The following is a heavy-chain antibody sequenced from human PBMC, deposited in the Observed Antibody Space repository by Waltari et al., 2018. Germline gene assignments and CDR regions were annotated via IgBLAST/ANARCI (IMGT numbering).Heavy chain of an antibody. CDR3: ARDRGSYQGSDY. CDR1: GYTFTSYY. D-gene: IGHD1-26*01. J-gene: IGHJ4*02. V-gene: IGHV1-46*01. CDR2: TNPSGGST. Sequence: QVQLVQSGAEVKKPGASVKVSCKSSGYTFTSYYMHWVRQAPGQGLEWMGITNPSGGSTSYSQKFQGRVTMTRDTSTSTVYMELSSLRSEDTAVYYCARDRGSYQGSDYWGQGTLVTVSS.